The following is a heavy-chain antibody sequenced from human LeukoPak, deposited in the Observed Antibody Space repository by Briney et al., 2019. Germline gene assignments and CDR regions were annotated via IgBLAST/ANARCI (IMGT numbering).Heavy chain of an antibody. CDR1: GYTFTTYG. V-gene: IGHV1-8*03. Sequence: ASVKVSCKTTGYTFTTYGISWVRQAPGQGLEWMAWISIYSGNTNYAQKFRGRVTITRNTSISTAYMELSSLRSEDTAVYYCARERYCSGGSCYPGAFDIWGQGTMVTVSS. CDR3: ARERYCSGGSCYPGAFDI. D-gene: IGHD2-15*01. J-gene: IGHJ3*02. CDR2: ISIYSGNT.